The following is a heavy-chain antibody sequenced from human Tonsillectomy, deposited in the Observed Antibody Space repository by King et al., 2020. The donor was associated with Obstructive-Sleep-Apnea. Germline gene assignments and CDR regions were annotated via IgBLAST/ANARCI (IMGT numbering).Heavy chain of an antibody. CDR1: GGSISSSSYY. CDR2: IYYSGST. J-gene: IGHJ4*02. CDR3: ARHFSPEEWAVAGTWFDY. D-gene: IGHD6-19*01. V-gene: IGHV4-39*01. Sequence: QLQESGPGLVKPSETLSLTCTVSGGSISSSSYYWGWIRQPPGKGLEWIGSIYYSGSTYYNPSLKSRVTISVDTSKNQFSLKLSSVTAADTAVYYCARHFSPEEWAVAGTWFDYWGQGTLVTVSS.